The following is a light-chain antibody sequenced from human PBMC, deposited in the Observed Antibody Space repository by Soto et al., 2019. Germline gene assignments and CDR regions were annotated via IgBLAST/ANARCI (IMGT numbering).Light chain of an antibody. CDR3: ATWDDSLNGFYV. J-gene: IGLJ1*01. V-gene: IGLV1-47*01. CDR1: TSNIGSNY. Sequence: QSVLTQPPSASGTPGQGVTISCSGSTSNIGSNYVYWYQQLPGTAPKLLIYRNNQRPSGVPDRFSGSKSGTSASLAISGLRSDDEADYFCATWDDSLNGFYVFVTGSKVT. CDR2: RNN.